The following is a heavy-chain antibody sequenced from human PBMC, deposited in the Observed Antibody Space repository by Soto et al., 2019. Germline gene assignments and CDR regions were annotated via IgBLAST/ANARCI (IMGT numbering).Heavy chain of an antibody. Sequence: QVQLVQSGAEVKKPGASVKVSCKTSGYTFTTYGISWVRQAPGQGLEWMGWISPYNGNTKYARKLQGRVTMTADTATSPAYLGLRSWTSVAARVSHGAGAWCAAGGSQVEYSGQGTLVTASS. D-gene: IGHD2-15*01. CDR2: ISPYNGNT. CDR1: GYTFTTYG. J-gene: IGHJ4*02. V-gene: IGHV1-18*01. CDR3: AGAWCAAGGSQVEY.